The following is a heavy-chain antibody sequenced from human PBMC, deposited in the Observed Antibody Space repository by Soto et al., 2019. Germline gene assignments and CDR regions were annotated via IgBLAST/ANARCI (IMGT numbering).Heavy chain of an antibody. CDR2: RYYSGNT. J-gene: IGHJ4*02. CDR1: GVSITSGSYY. Sequence: HVQLQESGPGPVTPSQTLSLSCTVSGVSITSGSYYWTWVRQSPGKGLEWIGYRYYSGNTYYNPSLNSRATISVDPSKNQFFLQLTSVTAADTAVYYCARGGYDTSGQTFIGWGPDCWGQGTLVTVSS. CDR3: ARGGYDTSGQTFIGWGPDC. V-gene: IGHV4-30-4*01. D-gene: IGHD3-22*01.